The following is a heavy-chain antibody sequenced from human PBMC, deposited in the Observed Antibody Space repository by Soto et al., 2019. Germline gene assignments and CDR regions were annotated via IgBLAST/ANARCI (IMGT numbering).Heavy chain of an antibody. Sequence: GGSLRLSCAASGFTFSDYTINWVRQALGKGLEWVALISSDGSNKYYADSVKGRFTISRDTSRNTLYLQMNSLRAEDTAVYYCARDRKTYYDFWSGYLTGYWGQGTLVTVSS. J-gene: IGHJ4*02. V-gene: IGHV3-30-3*01. D-gene: IGHD3-3*01. CDR1: GFTFSDYT. CDR2: ISSDGSNK. CDR3: ARDRKTYYDFWSGYLTGY.